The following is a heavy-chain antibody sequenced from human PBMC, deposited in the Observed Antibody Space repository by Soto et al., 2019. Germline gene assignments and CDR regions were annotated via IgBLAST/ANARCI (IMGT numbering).Heavy chain of an antibody. CDR2: ISESGST. CDR3: ARDPGIIGTTDYFDY. CDR1: GGSISRYY. J-gene: IGHJ4*02. Sequence: KTSETLSLTCTVSGGSISRYYWNWIRQPPGKTLEWIGYISESGSTKYNPSLKSRVTILVDTPKNQFSLKLSSVTAADTAVYYCARDPGIIGTTDYFDYWGQGILVTVSS. D-gene: IGHD1-7*01. V-gene: IGHV4-59*01.